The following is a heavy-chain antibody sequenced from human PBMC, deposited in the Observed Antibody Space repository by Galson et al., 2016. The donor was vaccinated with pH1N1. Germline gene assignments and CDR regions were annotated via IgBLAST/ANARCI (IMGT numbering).Heavy chain of an antibody. CDR1: GYSFIVHY. J-gene: IGHJ5*02. Sequence: SVKVSCKASGYSFIVHYMHWVRQAPGHGLEWMGWINPNSGDTKYAQNFQGRVTLTRDTSINTAYMELSSVTSDDTAVYYCATGSGNSWFDPWGQGTLVTVSS. V-gene: IGHV1-2*02. D-gene: IGHD3-10*01. CDR3: ATGSGNSWFDP. CDR2: INPNSGDT.